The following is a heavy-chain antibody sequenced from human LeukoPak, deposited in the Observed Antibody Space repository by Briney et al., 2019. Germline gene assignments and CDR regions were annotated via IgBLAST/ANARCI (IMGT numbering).Heavy chain of an antibody. CDR3: ARVTHTELSTWFDP. CDR2: IIPIFGSS. V-gene: IGHV1-69*13. J-gene: IGHJ5*02. D-gene: IGHD5-18*01. Sequence: ASVKVSCKASGGTFNNYAINWVRQAPGQGLEWMGGIIPIFGSSNYAQKFQGRVTITADESTTTAYMELSSLRSEDTAVYYCARVTHTELSTWFDPWGQGTLVSVSS. CDR1: GGTFNNYA.